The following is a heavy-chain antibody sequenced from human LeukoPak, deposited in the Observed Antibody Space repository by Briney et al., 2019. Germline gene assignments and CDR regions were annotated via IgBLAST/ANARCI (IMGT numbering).Heavy chain of an antibody. CDR1: GFTFSSYA. Sequence: GGSLRLSCAASGFTFSSYAMSWVRQAPGKGLEWVSVIYSGGSTYYADSVKGRFTISRDNSKNTLYLQMNSLRAEDTAVYYCAKDPVLRGNYYFDYWGQGTLVTVSS. D-gene: IGHD3-16*01. CDR2: IYSGGST. CDR3: AKDPVLRGNYYFDY. J-gene: IGHJ4*02. V-gene: IGHV3-23*03.